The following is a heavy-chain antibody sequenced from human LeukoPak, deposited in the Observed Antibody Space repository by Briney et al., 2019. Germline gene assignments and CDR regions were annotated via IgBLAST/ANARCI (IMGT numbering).Heavy chain of an antibody. Sequence: ASVKVSCKASGYTFTSYGISWVRQAPGKGLEGMGWISAYNGNTNYEQKLQGRVTMITDKYKRTVYMEVRRLRSDDTAVYYCAINTFGGVIVLGSFDYWGQGTLVTVSS. J-gene: IGHJ4*02. CDR3: AINTFGGVIVLGSFDY. CDR2: ISAYNGNT. CDR1: GYTFTSYG. D-gene: IGHD3-16*02. V-gene: IGHV1-18*01.